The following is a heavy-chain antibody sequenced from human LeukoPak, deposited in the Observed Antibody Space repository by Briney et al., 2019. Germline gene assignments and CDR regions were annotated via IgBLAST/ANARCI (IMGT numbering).Heavy chain of an antibody. CDR1: GFTFTSYW. Sequence: GGSLRLSCVASGFTFTSYWMTWVRQAPGKGLEWVANIREDGGEIYYLDSVKGRFTISRDNAKNSLYLQMHSLRVEDTAVYFCARGVYPFDIWGQGPMVTVSA. CDR3: ARGVYPFDI. J-gene: IGHJ3*02. D-gene: IGHD5/OR15-5a*01. V-gene: IGHV3-7*04. CDR2: IREDGGEI.